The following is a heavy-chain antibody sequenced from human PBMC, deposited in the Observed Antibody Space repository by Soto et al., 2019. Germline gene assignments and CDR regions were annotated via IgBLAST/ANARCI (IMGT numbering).Heavy chain of an antibody. CDR1: GDSVSSNSAA. CDR2: TYYRSKWYN. J-gene: IGHJ6*03. Sequence: SQTLSLTCAISGDSVSSNSAAWNWIRQSPSRDLEWLGRTYYRSKWYNDYAVSVKSRITINPDTSKNQFSLQLNSVTPEDTAVYYCAREYSSGWSYYYYYYMDVWCKGTSVTVSS. D-gene: IGHD6-19*01. CDR3: AREYSSGWSYYYYYYMDV. V-gene: IGHV6-1*01.